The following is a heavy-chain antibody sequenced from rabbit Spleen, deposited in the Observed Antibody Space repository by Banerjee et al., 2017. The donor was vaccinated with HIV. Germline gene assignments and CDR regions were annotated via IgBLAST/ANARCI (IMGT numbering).Heavy chain of an antibody. CDR2: IYPDSSGST. Sequence: QEQVKETGGGLVQPGGSLALSCKASGFDFRRYYLSWVRQAPGKGLECIACIYPDSSGSTYYASWAKGRFTISKTSSTTVTLQMTSLTVADTATYFCARDTGSSFSSYGMDLWVPGILVTVS. J-gene: IGHJ6*01. V-gene: IGHV1S45*01. CDR3: ARDTGSSFSSYGMDL. CDR1: GFDFRRYYL. D-gene: IGHD8-1*01.